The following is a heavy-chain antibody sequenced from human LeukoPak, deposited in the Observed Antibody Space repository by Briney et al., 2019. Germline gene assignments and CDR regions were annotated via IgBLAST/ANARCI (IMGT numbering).Heavy chain of an antibody. V-gene: IGHV3-21*01. CDR3: ARQQWLDGAYYFDY. CDR2: ISSSSSYI. J-gene: IGHJ4*02. D-gene: IGHD6-19*01. Sequence: PGGSLRLSCAASGLTLSSSSMNWVRQAPGKGLEWVSSISSSSSYIYYADSLKGRFTISRDNAKNSLYLQMDSLRAEDTAVYYCARQQWLDGAYYFDYWGEGTLVTVSS. CDR1: GLTLSSSS.